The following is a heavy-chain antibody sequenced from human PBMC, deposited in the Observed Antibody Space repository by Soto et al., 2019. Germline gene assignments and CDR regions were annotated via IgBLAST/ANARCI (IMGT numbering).Heavy chain of an antibody. J-gene: IGHJ6*02. Sequence: NPSETLSLTCTVSGGSISSYYWSWIRQPPGKGLEWIGYIYYSGSTNYNPSLKSRVTISVDTSKNQFSLKLSSVTAADTAVYYCARVGSGDFWSGYYTTVGMDVWGQGTTVTVSS. D-gene: IGHD3-3*01. CDR1: GGSISSYY. CDR3: ARVGSGDFWSGYYTTVGMDV. CDR2: IYYSGST. V-gene: IGHV4-59*01.